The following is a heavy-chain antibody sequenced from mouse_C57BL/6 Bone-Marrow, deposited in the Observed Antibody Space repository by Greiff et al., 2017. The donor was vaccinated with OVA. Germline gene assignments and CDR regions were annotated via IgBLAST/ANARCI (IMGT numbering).Heavy chain of an antibody. CDR3: ARDDYYWYFDV. V-gene: IGHV7-1*01. CDR1: GFTFSDFY. CDR2: SRNKANDYTT. J-gene: IGHJ1*03. Sequence: EVMLVESGGGLVQSGRSLRLSCAPSGFTFSDFYMEWVRQAPGKGLEWIAASRNKANDYTTEYSASVKGRCIVSRDTSQSILYLQMNALRAEDTAIYYCARDDYYWYFDVWGTGTTVTVSS.